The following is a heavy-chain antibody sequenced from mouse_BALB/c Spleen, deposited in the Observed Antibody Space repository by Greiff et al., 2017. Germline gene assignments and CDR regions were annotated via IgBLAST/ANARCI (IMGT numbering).Heavy chain of an antibody. D-gene: IGHD2-1*01. V-gene: IGHV5-9-1*01. CDR2: ISSGGSYT. CDR3: ASHYGNYGFDY. J-gene: IGHJ2*01. CDR1: GFTFSSYA. Sequence: EVMLVESGGGLVKPGGSLKLSCAASGFTFSSYAMSWVRQTPEKRLEWVATISSGGSYTYYPDSVKGRFTISRDNAKNTLYLQMSSLRSEDTAMYYCASHYGNYGFDYWGQGTTLTVSS.